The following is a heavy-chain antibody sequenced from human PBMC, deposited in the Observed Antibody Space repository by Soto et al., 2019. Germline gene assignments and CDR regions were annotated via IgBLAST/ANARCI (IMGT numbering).Heavy chain of an antibody. CDR1: GFTLSNYG. J-gene: IGHJ3*02. CDR2: ISYDGTNT. D-gene: IGHD7-27*01. CDR3: ARQLGMGAFDI. Sequence: QVRLVESGRGVVQPGRSLRLTCVASGFTLSNYGMHWVRQAPGKGLEWAAVISYDGTNTYYADSVKGRFTISRDKSRNTLYLQMNSLRAEDTAVYYCARQLGMGAFDIWGQGTMVTVSS. V-gene: IGHV3-30*03.